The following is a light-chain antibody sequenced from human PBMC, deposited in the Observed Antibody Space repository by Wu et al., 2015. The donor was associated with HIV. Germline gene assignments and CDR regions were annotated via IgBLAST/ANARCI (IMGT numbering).Light chain of an antibody. J-gene: IGKJ1*01. CDR1: QSVSSS. CDR2: DAS. Sequence: EIVLTQSPATLSLSPGERATLSCRASQSVSSSLAWYQQKPGQAPRPLIYDASNRATGIPARFSGSGSGTDFTLTISSLESEDFAVYYCQQRSNWPWTFGQGTKVEIK. CDR3: QQRSNWPWT. V-gene: IGKV3-11*01.